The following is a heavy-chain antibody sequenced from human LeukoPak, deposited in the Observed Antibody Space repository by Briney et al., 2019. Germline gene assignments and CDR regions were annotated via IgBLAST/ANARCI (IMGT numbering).Heavy chain of an antibody. CDR2: IYTSGST. Sequence: SETLSLTCTVSGGSISSGNYYWSWIRQPAGKGLEWIGRIYTSGSTNYNPSLKSRVTISVDTSKNQFSLKLSSVTATGTAVYYRARKVCSGGSCYNDYWGQGTLVTVSS. V-gene: IGHV4-61*02. D-gene: IGHD2-15*01. J-gene: IGHJ4*02. CDR1: GGSISSGNYY. CDR3: ARKVCSGGSCYNDY.